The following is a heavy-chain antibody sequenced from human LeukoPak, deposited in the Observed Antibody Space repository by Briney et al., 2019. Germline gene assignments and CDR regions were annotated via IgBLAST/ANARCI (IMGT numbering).Heavy chain of an antibody. CDR2: IKQDGSEK. Sequence: GGSPRLSCAASGFSFSSYLMTWVRQAPGKGLEWVANIKQDGSEKYYVDSVKGRFTISRDNAKNSLYLQMNSLRAEDTAVYYCARGGPWGDYLHYYYGMDVWGQGTTVTVSS. CDR3: ARGGPWGDYLHYYYGMDV. D-gene: IGHD3-3*01. V-gene: IGHV3-7*05. J-gene: IGHJ6*02. CDR1: GFSFSSYL.